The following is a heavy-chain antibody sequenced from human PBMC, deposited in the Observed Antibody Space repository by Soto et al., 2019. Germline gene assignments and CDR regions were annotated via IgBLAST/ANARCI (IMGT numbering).Heavy chain of an antibody. Sequence: QPGGSLRLSCAASGFTFNTYAMSWVRQAPGKGLEWVSAISASYSTYYADSGKGRFTISRDNSINALYLQMNSLRIEDTAVYYCAHTPWYGVFDAYDIWGQGTMVPVSS. CDR1: GFTFNTYA. D-gene: IGHD4-17*01. J-gene: IGHJ3*02. V-gene: IGHV3-23*01. CDR2: ISASYST. CDR3: AHTPWYGVFDAYDI.